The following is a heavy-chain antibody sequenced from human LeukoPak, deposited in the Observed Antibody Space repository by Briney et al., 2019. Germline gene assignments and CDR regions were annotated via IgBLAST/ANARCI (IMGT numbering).Heavy chain of an antibody. J-gene: IGHJ4*02. CDR1: GFTFSSYA. D-gene: IGHD5-18*01. V-gene: IGHV3-30*04. CDR3: ASSRGYNSGYRALELPPSPID. CDR2: ISYDGSNK. Sequence: PGGSLRLSCAASGFTFSSYAMHWVRQAPGKGLEWVAVISYDGSNKYYADSVKGRFTISRDNSKNTLYLQMNSLRAEDTAVYYCASSRGYNSGYRALELPPSPIDWGQGTLVTVSS.